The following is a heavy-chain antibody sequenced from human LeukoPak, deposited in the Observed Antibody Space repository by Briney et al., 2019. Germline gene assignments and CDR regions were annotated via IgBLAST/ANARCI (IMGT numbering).Heavy chain of an antibody. J-gene: IGHJ4*02. CDR1: GFTFSDYY. CDR3: AREPYGGNSEYFDY. V-gene: IGHV3-11*01. CDR2: ISSSGSTI. D-gene: IGHD4-23*01. Sequence: GGSLRLSCAASGFTFSDYYMSWIRQAPGKGLEWVSYISSSGSTIYYADSVKGRFTISRDDAKNSLYLQMNSLRAEDTAVYYCAREPYGGNSEYFDYWGQGTLVTVSS.